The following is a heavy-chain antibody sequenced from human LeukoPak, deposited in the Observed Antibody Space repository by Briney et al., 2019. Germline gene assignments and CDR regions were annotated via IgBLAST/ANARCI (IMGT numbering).Heavy chain of an antibody. V-gene: IGHV1-69*05. Sequence: SVKVSCKTSGGTFSNYGISWVRQAPGQGLEWMGGILPMFGTTIYAQKFQGRVTMTRDTSTSTVYMELSSLRSEDTAVYYCARQRGGQYEDAFDIWGQGTMVTVSS. J-gene: IGHJ3*02. CDR3: ARQRGGQYEDAFDI. CDR1: GGTFSNYG. D-gene: IGHD2-8*01. CDR2: ILPMFGTT.